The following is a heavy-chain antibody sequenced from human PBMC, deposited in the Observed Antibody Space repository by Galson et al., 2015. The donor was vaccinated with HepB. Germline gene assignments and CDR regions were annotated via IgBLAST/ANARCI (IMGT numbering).Heavy chain of an antibody. CDR3: AHTPIAYVSSWFDP. Sequence: PSLVKPTQTLTLTCTFSGFSLSTSGVGVGWIRQPPGKALEWLSLIYWDDDKRSSPSLKSSLTITKDTSKNQVVLTMTNMDPVYTAADYGAHTPIAYVSSWFDPWGQGTLVTVSS. CDR2: IYWDDDK. J-gene: IGHJ5*02. V-gene: IGHV2-5*02. CDR1: GFSLSTSGVG. D-gene: IGHD2-21*01.